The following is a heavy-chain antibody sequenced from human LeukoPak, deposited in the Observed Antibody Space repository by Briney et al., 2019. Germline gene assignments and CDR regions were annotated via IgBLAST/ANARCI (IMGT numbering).Heavy chain of an antibody. D-gene: IGHD3-10*01. Sequence: GGSLRLSCAASGFTFSSYAISWVRQAPGKGLEWVSAISGSGGSTYYADSVEGRFTISRDNSKNTLYLQMNSLRAEDTAVYYCAKDRYYYGSGINWFDPWGQGTLVTVSS. CDR1: GFTFSSYA. CDR3: AKDRYYYGSGINWFDP. V-gene: IGHV3-23*01. J-gene: IGHJ5*02. CDR2: ISGSGGST.